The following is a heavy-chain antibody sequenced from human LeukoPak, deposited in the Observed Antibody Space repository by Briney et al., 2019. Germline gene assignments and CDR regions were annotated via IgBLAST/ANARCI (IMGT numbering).Heavy chain of an antibody. J-gene: IGHJ5*02. Sequence: ASVKVSCKASGGTFSSYAISWVRQAPGQGLEWMGWISAYNGNTNYAQKLEGRVTMTTDTSTSTAYLELRSLGSDDTAVYYCARERNDYASGSYYWTWGQGTLVTVSS. V-gene: IGHV1-18*01. CDR1: GGTFSSYA. CDR3: ARERNDYASGSYYWT. D-gene: IGHD3-10*01. CDR2: ISAYNGNT.